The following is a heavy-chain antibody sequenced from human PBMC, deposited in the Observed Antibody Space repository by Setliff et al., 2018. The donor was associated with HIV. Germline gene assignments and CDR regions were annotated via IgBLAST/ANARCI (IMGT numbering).Heavy chain of an antibody. CDR3: AREGSPIYYFDY. CDR2: INVNSGGT. D-gene: IGHD3-10*01. CDR1: GYTFNNYY. Sequence: GASVKVSCKASGYTFNNYYMHGVRQAPGQGLEWMGWINVNSGGTKYAQKFQGRVTMTRDTSISTAYMEVSSLRSDDTAVYYCAREGSPIYYFDYWSQGTLVTVSS. V-gene: IGHV1-2*02. J-gene: IGHJ4*02.